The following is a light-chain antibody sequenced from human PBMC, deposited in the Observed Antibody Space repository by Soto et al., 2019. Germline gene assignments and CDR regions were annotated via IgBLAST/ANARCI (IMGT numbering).Light chain of an antibody. Sequence: EIVLTQSPATLPLSPGERATLSCRASQSVGYHLAWYQQKPGQAPRLLIYDASNRATGIPARFSGSGSGTCFTLADSSVEPEEFAVYYCQQGSNRPAVTVGGGTKVEIK. J-gene: IGKJ4*01. CDR3: QQGSNRPAVT. CDR2: DAS. V-gene: IGKV3-11*01. CDR1: QSVGYH.